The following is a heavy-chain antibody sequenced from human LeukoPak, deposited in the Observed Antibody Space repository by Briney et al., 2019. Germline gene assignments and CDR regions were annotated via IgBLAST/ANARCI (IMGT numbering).Heavy chain of an antibody. J-gene: IGHJ6*02. CDR3: ARYRLQYYYYYGMDV. CDR2: IKQDGSEK. V-gene: IGHV3-7*01. D-gene: IGHD4-11*01. Sequence: PGGSLRLSCAASGFTFSSYWMSWVRQAPGKGLEWVANIKQDGSEKYYVDSVKGRFTISRDNAKNSLYLQMNSLRAEDTAVYYCARYRLQYYYYYGMDVWGQGTTVTVSS. CDR1: GFTFSSYW.